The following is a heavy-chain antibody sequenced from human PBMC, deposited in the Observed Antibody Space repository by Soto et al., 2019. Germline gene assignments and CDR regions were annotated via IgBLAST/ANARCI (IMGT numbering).Heavy chain of an antibody. J-gene: IGHJ4*02. CDR1: SDSIAGENW. CDR3: ARVFSSGSGWMYYFDF. V-gene: IGHV4-4*02. Sequence: QVQLQESGPGLVKPSETLSLTCTVSSDSIAGENWWSWVRQPPGLGLEWIGEVFHTGGTNYNPCLKSRVTMEVDKSKNQFSRKLISATAADTAVYYCARVFSSGSGWMYYFDFWGQGTLVSVSS. CDR2: VFHTGGT. D-gene: IGHD6-19*01.